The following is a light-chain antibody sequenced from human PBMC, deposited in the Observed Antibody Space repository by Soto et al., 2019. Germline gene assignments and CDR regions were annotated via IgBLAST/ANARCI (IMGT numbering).Light chain of an antibody. CDR1: QSVSSY. J-gene: IGKJ4*01. CDR3: QQYEGSPLT. Sequence: EIVLPQSPATLSLSPGERATLSCRASQSVSSYLAWYQQKPGQTPRLLLFGASNRATAIPDRFSGSGSGTDFTLATSRLEPEDFAVYYCQQYEGSPLTFGGGTKVDIK. V-gene: IGKV3-20*01. CDR2: GAS.